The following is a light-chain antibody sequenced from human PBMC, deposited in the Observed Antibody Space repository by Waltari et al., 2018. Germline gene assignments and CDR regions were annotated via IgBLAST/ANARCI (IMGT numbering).Light chain of an antibody. J-gene: IGKJ4*01. CDR2: GAS. CDR3: QQYGSSPLT. V-gene: IGKV3-20*01. CDR1: QSVSSNY. Sequence: EIVLTQSPGTLSLSPGERATLSCRASQSVSSNYLGWYQQKPGQPPRRLIYGASSRATGIPDRFSGSGSGTDFTLTISRLEPEDFAVYYCQQYGSSPLTFGGGTKVEIK.